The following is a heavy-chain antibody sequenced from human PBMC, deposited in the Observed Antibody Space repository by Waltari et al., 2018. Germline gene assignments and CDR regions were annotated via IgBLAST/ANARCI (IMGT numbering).Heavy chain of an antibody. Sequence: EVQLLESGGGLVQPGGSLRLSCAASGFTFSSYAMSWVRQAPGKGLEWVSAISGSGASTYYADSVNGRFTISRDNSKNTLYLQMNSLRAEDTAVYYCAKDKVEIQLWLPNNWFDPWGQGTLVTVSS. CDR2: ISGSGAST. J-gene: IGHJ5*02. CDR1: GFTFSSYA. D-gene: IGHD5-18*01. CDR3: AKDKVEIQLWLPNNWFDP. V-gene: IGHV3-23*01.